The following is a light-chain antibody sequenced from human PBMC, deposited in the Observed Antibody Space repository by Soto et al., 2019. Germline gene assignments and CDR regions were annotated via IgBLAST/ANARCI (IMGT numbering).Light chain of an antibody. J-gene: IGKJ4*01. CDR2: GAS. CDR3: QYYNTVWG. CDR1: QIVRSN. Sequence: EIVMTQSPATLSVSPGERVTLSCRASQIVRSNLTWYQQKPVQVPRVLIYGASTRAIGIPDRFSGSGSGTESALTVSSLQSEDWAVYYCQYYNTVWGFGGGTKVEIK. V-gene: IGKV3-15*01.